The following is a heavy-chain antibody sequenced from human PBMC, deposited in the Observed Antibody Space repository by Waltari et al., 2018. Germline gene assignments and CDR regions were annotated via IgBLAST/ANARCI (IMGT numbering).Heavy chain of an antibody. CDR2: ITHSASYT. CDR1: GFTFNNYA. Sequence: EVQLLESGGGLVQPGGSLRLSCAASGFTFNNYAMTWVRQAPGKGPEWVSSITHSASYTYYRDSVKGRFTISRDNSESTLYLQMNNLRAEDTAIYYCAKDSCEGRGGGSCYNPWGQGTLVTVSS. V-gene: IGHV3-23*01. D-gene: IGHD2-15*01. J-gene: IGHJ5*02. CDR3: AKDSCEGRGGGSCYNP.